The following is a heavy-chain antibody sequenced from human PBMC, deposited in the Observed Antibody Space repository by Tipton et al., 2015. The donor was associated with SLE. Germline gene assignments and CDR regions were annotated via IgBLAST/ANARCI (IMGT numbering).Heavy chain of an antibody. CDR1: GGSINNSTYC. CDR2: VCYSDST. CDR3: ARVSFHGAGDYVDY. D-gene: IGHD4-17*01. J-gene: IGHJ4*03. V-gene: IGHV4-39*01. Sequence: GLVNPSETLSLTCTVSGGSINNSTYCWGWIRQPPGKGLESIGVVCYSDSTYYNPSLKSPLTISVDTSKNQFSLRLKSVSAADAAVYYCARVSFHGAGDYVDYWGHGTLVTVSS.